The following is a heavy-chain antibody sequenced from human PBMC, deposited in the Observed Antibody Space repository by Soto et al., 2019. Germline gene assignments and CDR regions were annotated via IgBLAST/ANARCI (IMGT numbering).Heavy chain of an antibody. Sequence: LGESLKISCQCSGYTFSNFWIGWVRQLPGQGLEWMGIIYPGDHETRYSPSFLGKVTISAETSINTAYLQWSSLEASASAFYFCARSPRSSPYFCCWGQGALVTVSS. CDR3: ARSPRSSPYFCC. D-gene: IGHD6-13*01. CDR2: IYPGDHET. CDR1: GYTFSNFW. J-gene: IGHJ4*02. V-gene: IGHV5-51*01.